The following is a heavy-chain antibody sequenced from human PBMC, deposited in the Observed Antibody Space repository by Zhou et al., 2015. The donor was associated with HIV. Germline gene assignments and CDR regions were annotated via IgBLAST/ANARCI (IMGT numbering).Heavy chain of an antibody. V-gene: IGHV1-69*01. CDR3: AREARGSVAGTVGWFDP. CDR2: IIPIFGTA. Sequence: QVQLVQSGAEVKKPGSSVKVSCKASGGTFSSYAISWVRQAPGQGLEWMGGIIPIFGTANYAQKFQGRVTITADESTSTAYMELSSLRSEDTAVYYCAREARGSVAGTVGWFDPWGRGNPWSPSPQ. CDR1: GGTFSSYA. J-gene: IGHJ5*02. D-gene: IGHD6-19*01.